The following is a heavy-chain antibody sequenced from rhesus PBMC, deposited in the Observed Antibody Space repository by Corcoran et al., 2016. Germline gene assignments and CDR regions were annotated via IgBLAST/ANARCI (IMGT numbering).Heavy chain of an antibody. CDR2: IYGNSATT. J-gene: IGHJ4*01. Sequence: QVQLQESGPGLVKPSETLSLTCAVSGGPISGGYYWGWIRQLPGKGLGWIGNIYGNSATTYYNPSLKSRVTLSKDTSKNQFSLKLSSVTAADTAVYYCARVGSGYEFDYWGQGVLVTVSS. CDR3: ARVGSGYEFDY. V-gene: IGHV4S7*01. D-gene: IGHD2-21*01. CDR1: GGPISGGYY.